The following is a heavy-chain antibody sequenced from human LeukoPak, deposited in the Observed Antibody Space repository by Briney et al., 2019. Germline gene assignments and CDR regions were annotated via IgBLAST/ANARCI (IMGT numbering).Heavy chain of an antibody. D-gene: IGHD1-20*01. CDR2: ISSSGSTI. V-gene: IGHV3-11*01. J-gene: IGHJ4*02. CDR3: ARGYRYNWNVADY. Sequence: GGSLRLSCAASGFTFSDYYMSWIRQAPGRGLEWVSYISSSGSTIYYADSVKGRFTISRDNAKNSLYLQMNSLRAEDTAVYYCARGYRYNWNVADYWGQGTLVTVSS. CDR1: GFTFSDYY.